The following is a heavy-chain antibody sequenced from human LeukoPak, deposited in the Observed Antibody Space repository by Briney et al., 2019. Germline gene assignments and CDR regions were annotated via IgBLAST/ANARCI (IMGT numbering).Heavy chain of an antibody. V-gene: IGHV3-21*01. J-gene: IGHJ4*02. D-gene: IGHD1-26*01. CDR1: GFTFSSYS. CDR3: ARDDELLFDY. Sequence: NPGGSLRLSCAASGFTFSSYSMNWVRQAPGKGLEWVSSISSSSSYIYYADSVKGRFTISRDNAKNSLYLQMNSPRAEDTAVYYCARDDELLFDYWGQGTLVTVSS. CDR2: ISSSSSYI.